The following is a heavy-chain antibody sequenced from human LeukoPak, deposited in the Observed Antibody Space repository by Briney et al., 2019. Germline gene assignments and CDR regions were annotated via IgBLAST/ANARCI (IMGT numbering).Heavy chain of an antibody. J-gene: IGHJ4*02. D-gene: IGHD1-1*01. Sequence: GGSLRLSCGASGFTFSTYAMSWVRQAPGKGLEWVSGISDGGGGTFYAESVKGRFTVSRDNSKNTLYLRMNSLRAEDTAIYYCTKNQILDDTGNWYAYWGQGTLVTVSS. V-gene: IGHV3-23*01. CDR1: GFTFSTYA. CDR2: ISDGGGGT. CDR3: TKNQILDDTGNWYAY.